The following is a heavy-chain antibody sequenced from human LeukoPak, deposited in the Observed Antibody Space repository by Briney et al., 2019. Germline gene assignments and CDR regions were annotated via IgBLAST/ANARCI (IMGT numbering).Heavy chain of an antibody. CDR3: ARVAGTTD. D-gene: IGHD1-7*01. CDR1: GGTSSSFA. CDR2: IIPILGIA. Sequence: GASVKVSCKASGGTSSSFAISWVRQAPGQGLEWMGRIIPILGIANYAQKFQGRVTITADKSTSTAYMELSSLRSEDTAVYYCARVAGTTDWGQGTLVTVSS. V-gene: IGHV1-69*04. J-gene: IGHJ4*02.